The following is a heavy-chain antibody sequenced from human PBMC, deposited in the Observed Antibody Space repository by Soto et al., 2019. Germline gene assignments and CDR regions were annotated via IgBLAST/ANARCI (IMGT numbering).Heavy chain of an antibody. J-gene: IGHJ5*02. CDR1: GGSISSGGYY. Sequence: QVQLQESGPGLVKPSQTLSLPCTVSGGSISSGGYYWSWIRQHPGKGLEWIGYIYYSGSTYYNPSLKSRVTISVDTSKNQCSLKLSSVTAADTAVYYCARDNIAVAGPFDPWGQETLVTVSS. CDR2: IYYSGST. V-gene: IGHV4-31*03. CDR3: ARDNIAVAGPFDP. D-gene: IGHD6-19*01.